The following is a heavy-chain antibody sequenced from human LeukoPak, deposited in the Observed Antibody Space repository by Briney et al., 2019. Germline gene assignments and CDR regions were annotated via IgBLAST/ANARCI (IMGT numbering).Heavy chain of an antibody. D-gene: IGHD3-22*01. CDR2: IKQDGSEK. J-gene: IGHJ4*02. V-gene: IGHV3-7*01. CDR3: ARGGTTMDYYDSSGYSL. Sequence: SGGSLRLSCAASGFTFSSYWMSWVRQAPGKGLEWVANIKQDGSEKYYVDSVKGRFTISRDNAKNSLYLQMNSLRAEDTAVYYCARGGTTMDYYDSSGYSLWGQGTLVTVSS. CDR1: GFTFSSYW.